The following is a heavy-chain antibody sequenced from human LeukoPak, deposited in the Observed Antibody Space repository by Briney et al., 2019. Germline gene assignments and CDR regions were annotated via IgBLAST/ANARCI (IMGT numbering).Heavy chain of an antibody. Sequence: PGGSLRLSCAASGFTFSSYSMNWVRQAPGKGLEWVSYISSSSSTIYYADSVKGRFTISRDNSKKTLYLQMNSLRAEDTAVYYCAKVPTLYCGGDCLFDYWGQGTLVTVSS. J-gene: IGHJ4*02. CDR2: ISSSSSTI. D-gene: IGHD2-21*02. CDR1: GFTFSSYS. V-gene: IGHV3-48*01. CDR3: AKVPTLYCGGDCLFDY.